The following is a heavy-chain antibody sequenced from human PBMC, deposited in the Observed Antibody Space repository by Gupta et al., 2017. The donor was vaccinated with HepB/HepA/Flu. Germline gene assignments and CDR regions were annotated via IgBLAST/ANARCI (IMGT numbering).Heavy chain of an antibody. CDR3: ARDLIASYTFDY. J-gene: IGHJ4*02. V-gene: IGHV3-30-3*01. Sequence: QVQLVASGGDVVQPGRSLRLSCASSGFTFSNSAMHWVRQAPSKGLEWVAFISTEGDRKSYADSVRGRFSISRDNSKNTLSLEMNSLRAEDTAIYYCARDLIASYTFDYWGQGALVSVS. D-gene: IGHD2-2*02. CDR2: ISTEGDRK. CDR1: GFTFSNSA.